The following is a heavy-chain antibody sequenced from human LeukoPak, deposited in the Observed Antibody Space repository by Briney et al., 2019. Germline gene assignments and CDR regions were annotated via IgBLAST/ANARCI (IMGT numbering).Heavy chain of an antibody. Sequence: SETLSLTCTVSGGSISGFYWSWIRQPAGKGLEWIGRINPSGGTNYNPSLKSRVTMSTDTSSNKFSLNLRSVTAADTAVYYCAREYGDLDYWGRGTLVTASS. CDR1: GGSISGFY. CDR3: AREYGDLDY. CDR2: INPSGGT. J-gene: IGHJ4*02. V-gene: IGHV4-4*07. D-gene: IGHD4-17*01.